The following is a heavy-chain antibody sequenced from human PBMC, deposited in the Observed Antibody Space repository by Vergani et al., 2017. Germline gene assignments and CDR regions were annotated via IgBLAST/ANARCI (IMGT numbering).Heavy chain of an antibody. CDR1: GGTFSSYA. J-gene: IGHJ6*03. CDR2: INPIFGTA. Sequence: QVQLVQSGAEVKKPGSSVKVSCKASGGTFSSYAISWVRQAPGQGLEWMGGINPIFGTANYAQKFQGRVTITADESTSTAYMELSSLRSEDTAVYYCARSGGSIIGGEYYYYMDVWGKGTTVTVSS. V-gene: IGHV1-69*01. CDR3: ARSGGSIIGGEYYYYMDV. D-gene: IGHD2-15*01.